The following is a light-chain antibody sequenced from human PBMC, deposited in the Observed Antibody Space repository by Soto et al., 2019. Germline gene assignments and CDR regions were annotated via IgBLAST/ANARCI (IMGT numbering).Light chain of an antibody. Sequence: QSVLTQPASVSGSPGQSITISCTGTSSDVGSYNLVSWYQQHLGKAPKLMIYEVSKRPSGVSNRFSGSKSGNTASLTISGLQAEDEGDYFCCSYAGPSTFVFGTGTKSPS. CDR2: EVS. CDR1: SSDVGSYNL. V-gene: IGLV2-23*02. J-gene: IGLJ1*01. CDR3: CSYAGPSTFV.